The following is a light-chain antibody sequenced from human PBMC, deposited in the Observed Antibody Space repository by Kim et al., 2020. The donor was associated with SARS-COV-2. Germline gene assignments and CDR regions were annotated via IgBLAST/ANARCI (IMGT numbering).Light chain of an antibody. CDR2: DVS. CDR1: SSDVGGYNY. Sequence: QSALTQPASVSGSPGQSITMSCTGTSSDVGGYNYVSWYQQYPGKVPKLLIYDVSNRPAGVSTRFSGTKSGNTASLTISGLQAEDEADYYCSSYTGSGTLVFGGGTKLTVL. V-gene: IGLV2-14*03. CDR3: SSYTGSGTLV. J-gene: IGLJ2*01.